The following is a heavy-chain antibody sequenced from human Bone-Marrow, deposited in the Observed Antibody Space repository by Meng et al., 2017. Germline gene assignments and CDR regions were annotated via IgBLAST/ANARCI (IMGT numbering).Heavy chain of an antibody. CDR3: ARDPRGSFDF. Sequence: GESLKISCAASGFTFSSYAMSWVRQVPGKGLEWVSYINPSSEVIAYADSVKGRFTISRDNAKNSLYLQMSSLRVEDTAIYYCARDPRGSFDFLGQGTLVTVSS. V-gene: IGHV3-21*05. CDR1: GFTFSSYA. D-gene: IGHD3-16*01. CDR2: INPSSEVI. J-gene: IGHJ4*02.